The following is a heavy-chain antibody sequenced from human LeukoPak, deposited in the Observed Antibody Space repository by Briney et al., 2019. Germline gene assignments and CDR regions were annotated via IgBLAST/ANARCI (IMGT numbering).Heavy chain of an antibody. J-gene: IGHJ6*02. D-gene: IGHD1-26*01. CDR2: IYSGGST. V-gene: IGHV3-53*01. CDR1: GFTVSSNY. CDR3: ARGGRGWELLEYDV. Sequence: GGSLRLSCAASGFTVSSNYMSWVRQAPGKGLAWVSVIYSGGSTYYADSVKGRFTISRDNAKNSLHLQMNSLRAEDTAVYYCARGGRGWELLEYDVWGQGTTVTVSS.